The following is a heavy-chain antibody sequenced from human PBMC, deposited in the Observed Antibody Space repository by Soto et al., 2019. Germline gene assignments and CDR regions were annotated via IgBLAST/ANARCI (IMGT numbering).Heavy chain of an antibody. D-gene: IGHD3-22*01. Sequence: SATLYLTCTVSGGSIISSSYYWGWIRQPPGKGLEWIGSIYYSGSTYYNPSLKSRVTISVDTSKNQFSLKLSSVTAADTAVYYCARQRAYYYDSSGYYRQGYFDYWGQGTLVTVSS. V-gene: IGHV4-39*01. J-gene: IGHJ4*02. CDR3: ARQRAYYYDSSGYYRQGYFDY. CDR2: IYYSGST. CDR1: GGSIISSSYY.